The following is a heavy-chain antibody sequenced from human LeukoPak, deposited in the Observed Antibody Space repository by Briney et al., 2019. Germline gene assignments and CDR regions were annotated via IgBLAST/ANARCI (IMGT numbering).Heavy chain of an antibody. Sequence: SETLSLTCPVSGGSISSSSYYGGWIRQPRGKGREWIGSIYYSGSTYYNPSLKSRVTISVDTSENQFSLKLSSVTAADTAVYYCARGPREQWLVLLFDYWGQGTLVTVSS. V-gene: IGHV4-39*07. J-gene: IGHJ4*02. CDR1: GGSISSSSYY. CDR2: IYYSGST. CDR3: ARGPREQWLVLLFDY. D-gene: IGHD6-19*01.